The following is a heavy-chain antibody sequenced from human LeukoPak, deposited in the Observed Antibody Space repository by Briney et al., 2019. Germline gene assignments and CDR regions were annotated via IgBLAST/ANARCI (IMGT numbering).Heavy chain of an antibody. J-gene: IGHJ6*03. D-gene: IGHD2/OR15-2a*01. Sequence: PGGSLRLSCAASGFTVSSNYMSWVRQAPGKGLEWVSGIDWSGDSTGYADSVKGRFTISRDNAKNSLYLQMNSLRAEDTAFYYCARLSNTYYYYYMDVWGKGTTVTVSS. CDR1: GFTVSSNY. CDR3: ARLSNTYYYYYMDV. CDR2: IDWSGDST. V-gene: IGHV3-20*04.